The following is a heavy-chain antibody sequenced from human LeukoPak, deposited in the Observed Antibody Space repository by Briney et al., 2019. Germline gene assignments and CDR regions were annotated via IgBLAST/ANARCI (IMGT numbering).Heavy chain of an antibody. CDR2: IIPIFGTA. CDR1: GGTFSSYA. Sequence: ASVKVSCKASGGTFSSYAISWVRHAPGQGLEWMGGIIPIFGTANYAQKFQGRVTITADESTSTAYMELSSLRSEDTAVYCCAGGITMIVGAPFGYWGQGTLVTVSS. CDR3: AGGITMIVGAPFGY. J-gene: IGHJ4*02. V-gene: IGHV1-69*13. D-gene: IGHD3-22*01.